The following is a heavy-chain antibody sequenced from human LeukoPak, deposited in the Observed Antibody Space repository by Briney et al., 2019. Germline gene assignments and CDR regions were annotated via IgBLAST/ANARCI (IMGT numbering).Heavy chain of an antibody. Sequence: GGSLRLSCAASGLTFSSYGMHWVRQAPGKGLEWVAVIWYDGSNKYYADSVKGRFTISRDNSKNARYLQMNSLRAEDTAVYYCAKSGDHYGSGSYYFDYWGQGTLVTVSS. CDR2: IWYDGSNK. J-gene: IGHJ4*02. D-gene: IGHD3-10*01. V-gene: IGHV3-30*02. CDR1: GLTFSSYG. CDR3: AKSGDHYGSGSYYFDY.